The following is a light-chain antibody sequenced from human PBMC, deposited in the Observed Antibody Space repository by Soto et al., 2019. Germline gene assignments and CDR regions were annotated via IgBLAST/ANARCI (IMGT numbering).Light chain of an antibody. V-gene: IGKV3D-20*02. Sequence: EIVLTQSPGTLSLSPGERATLSCRASQSVTNNQFAWFRQQPGQAPRLLIWGVSNRATGIPDRFSGSGSGTDLTLPISSLEPADFAVYYCQQRSDWLPITFGQGTRLEIK. CDR1: QSVTNNQ. J-gene: IGKJ5*01. CDR2: GVS. CDR3: QQRSDWLPIT.